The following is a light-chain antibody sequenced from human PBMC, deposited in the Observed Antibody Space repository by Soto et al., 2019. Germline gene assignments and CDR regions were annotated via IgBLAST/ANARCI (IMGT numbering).Light chain of an antibody. J-gene: IGKJ1*01. CDR2: GAS. Sequence: EIEMTQSPATLSLAPGERVTLSCRASESVSTNLAWYQQKPGQAPRLLIYGASSRATGIPDRFSGSGSGTDFTLTISRLEPEDFAVYYCQHRGTFGQGTKVDIK. CDR1: ESVSTN. V-gene: IGKV3D-20*02. CDR3: QHRGT.